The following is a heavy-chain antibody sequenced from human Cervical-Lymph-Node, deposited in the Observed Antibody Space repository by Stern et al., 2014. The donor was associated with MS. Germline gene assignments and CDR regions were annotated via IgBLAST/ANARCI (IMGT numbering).Heavy chain of an antibody. CDR3: AKSYSSSWSGWIDS. V-gene: IGHV3-9*01. J-gene: IGHJ5*01. CDR1: QITFDDYG. D-gene: IGHD6-13*01. CDR2: TGWQSATK. Sequence: EVQLVESGAGLVQPGRSLRLSCRASQITFDDYGFHWVRQAPGKGLEWVAGTGWQSATKVYADSGKGRFTISSDNARDSLYLQMNNLTPDDTALYYCAKSYSSSWSGWIDSWGQGILVTVSS.